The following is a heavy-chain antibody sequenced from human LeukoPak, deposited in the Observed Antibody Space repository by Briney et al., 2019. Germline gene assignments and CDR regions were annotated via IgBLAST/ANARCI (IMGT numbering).Heavy chain of an antibody. CDR1: GGSISNYY. CDR2: IYYSGST. J-gene: IGHJ4*02. D-gene: IGHD3-22*01. CDR3: ARVWGDSSGYYYSDY. V-gene: IGHV4-59*01. Sequence: SETLSLTCTVSGGSISNYYWSWIRQPPGKGLEWIGYIYYSGSTNYNLSLKSRVTRSVDPSKNQFSLKLSSVTAADTAVYYCARVWGDSSGYYYSDYWGQGTLVTVSS.